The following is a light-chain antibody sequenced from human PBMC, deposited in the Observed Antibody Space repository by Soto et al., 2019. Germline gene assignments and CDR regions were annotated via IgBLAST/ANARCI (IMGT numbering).Light chain of an antibody. CDR3: QQYNPYSWT. V-gene: IGKV1-5*03. Sequence: DIPMTQSPSTLSASVGDRVTITCRTSQSSSSWLAWYQQKPGKAPKLLVYKASSLESGVPSRFSGSGSGTEFTLTISSLQPEDFATYYCQQYNPYSWTFGQGTKVDIK. CDR1: QSSSSW. CDR2: KAS. J-gene: IGKJ1*01.